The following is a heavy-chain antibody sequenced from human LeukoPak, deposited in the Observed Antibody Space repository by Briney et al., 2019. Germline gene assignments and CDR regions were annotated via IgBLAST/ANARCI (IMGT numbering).Heavy chain of an antibody. CDR1: GFTFSSYA. CDR2: ISGSGGST. CDR3: AKVIRWWAARPSPYYFDY. Sequence: GGSLRLSCAASGFTFSSYAMSWVRQAPGKGLEWVSAISGSGGSTYYADSVKGRFTISRDNSKNTLYLQMNSLRAEDTAVYYCAKVIRWWAARPSPYYFDYWGQGTLVTVSS. D-gene: IGHD6-6*01. V-gene: IGHV3-23*01. J-gene: IGHJ4*02.